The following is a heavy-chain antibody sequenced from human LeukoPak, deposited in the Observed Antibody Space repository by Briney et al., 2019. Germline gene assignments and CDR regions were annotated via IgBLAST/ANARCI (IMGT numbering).Heavy chain of an antibody. CDR3: ARSTMIGDY. CDR1: GFTVSSNY. J-gene: IGHJ4*02. CDR2: ISGSGGST. V-gene: IGHV3-23*01. D-gene: IGHD3-22*01. Sequence: GGSLRLSCAASGFTVSSNYMSWVRQAPGKGLEWVSAISGSGGSTYYADSVKGRFTISRDNSKNTLYLQMNSLRAEDTAVYYCARSTMIGDYWGQGTLVTVSS.